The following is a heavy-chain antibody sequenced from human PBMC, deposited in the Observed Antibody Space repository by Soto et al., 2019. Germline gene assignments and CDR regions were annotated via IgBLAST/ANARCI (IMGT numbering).Heavy chain of an antibody. D-gene: IGHD2-15*01. CDR1: GGSISSGGYY. J-gene: IGHJ6*03. CDR2: IYYSGST. V-gene: IGHV4-31*01. Sequence: SETLSLTCTVSGGSISSGGYYWSWIRQHPGKGLEWIGYIYYSGSTYYNPSLKRQVTISVDTSKNQFSLKLSSVTAADTAVYYCARERQWVAATQYYYYYMDVWGKGTTVTVSS. CDR3: ARERQWVAATQYYYYYMDV.